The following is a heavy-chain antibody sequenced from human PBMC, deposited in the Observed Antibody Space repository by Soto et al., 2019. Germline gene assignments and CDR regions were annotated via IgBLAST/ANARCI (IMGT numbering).Heavy chain of an antibody. CDR3: ARPPGYISDWYYFDL. J-gene: IGHJ4*02. CDR2: ISPKSGVT. D-gene: IGHD3-9*01. Sequence: ASVKVSCKASGYSFINYYTHWVRRAPGQGFEWMGRISPKSGVTDYAQKFQGRVSLTWDTSLNTAYMELSSLMSEDTAVYYCARPPGYISDWYYFDLWGQGTQVTVSS. CDR1: GYSFINYY. V-gene: IGHV1-2*02.